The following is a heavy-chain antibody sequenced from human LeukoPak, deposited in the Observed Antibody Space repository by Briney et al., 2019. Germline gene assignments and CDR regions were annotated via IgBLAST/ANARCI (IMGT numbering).Heavy chain of an antibody. CDR1: GSTFRSNW. Sequence: GGSLRLSCVVSGSTFRSNWMTWVRQAPGTGLEWVANIKQDGSDRNYVTSVRGRFTISRDNAESSLFLQMNSLRAEDTAVYYCVRNLAVAGTCFDSWGQGTLVTVSS. D-gene: IGHD6-19*01. CDR3: VRNLAVAGTCFDS. CDR2: IKQDGSDR. V-gene: IGHV3-7*03. J-gene: IGHJ4*02.